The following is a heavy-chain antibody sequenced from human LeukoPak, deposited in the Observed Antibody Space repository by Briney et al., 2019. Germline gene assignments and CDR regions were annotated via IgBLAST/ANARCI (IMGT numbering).Heavy chain of an antibody. J-gene: IGHJ3*02. D-gene: IGHD3-22*01. CDR2: INAGNGNT. Sequence: GASVKVSCKASGYTFTSYAMHWVRQAPGQRLEWMGWINAGNGNTKYSQEFQGRVTITRDTSASTAYMELSSLRSEDMAVYYCARDHHRRHYDSQARNTFDIWGQGTMVTVSS. CDR3: ARDHHRRHYDSQARNTFDI. CDR1: GYTFTSYA. V-gene: IGHV1-3*03.